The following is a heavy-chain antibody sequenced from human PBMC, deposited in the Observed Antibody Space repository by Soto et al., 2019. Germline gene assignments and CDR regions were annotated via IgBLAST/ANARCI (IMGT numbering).Heavy chain of an antibody. Sequence: QVQLVESGGGEVQPGRSLTISCAASGFTFSTYGMHWVRKTPGKGLERVAGLSYDGTNKFYSDSVKGRFTISRDNFKNTLALQMNSLRADDTAVYSCAKDLQSYGDYDYYCYGMDVWGLGTRVTVSS. V-gene: IGHV3-30*18. D-gene: IGHD4-17*01. J-gene: IGHJ6*02. CDR2: LSYDGTNK. CDR3: AKDLQSYGDYDYYCYGMDV. CDR1: GFTFSTYG.